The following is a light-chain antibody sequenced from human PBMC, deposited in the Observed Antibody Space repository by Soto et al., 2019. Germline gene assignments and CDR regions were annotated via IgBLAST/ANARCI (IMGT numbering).Light chain of an antibody. J-gene: IGLJ2*01. Sequence: QAVVSQPPSTSGTPGQRVTISCSGGTSNIGTYTVSWYQQFPATAPRLLIYGSDRRPSGVPDRFSGSKSGTSASLSIGGLHSEDEAHYYCAAWDDSLDGPTFGGGTKVTVL. CDR1: TSNIGTYT. V-gene: IGLV1-44*01. CDR2: GSD. CDR3: AAWDDSLDGPT.